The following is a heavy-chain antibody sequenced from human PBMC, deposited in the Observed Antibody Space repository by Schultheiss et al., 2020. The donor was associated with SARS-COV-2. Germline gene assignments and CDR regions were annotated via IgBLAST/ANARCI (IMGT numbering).Heavy chain of an antibody. CDR2: TNHSGST. D-gene: IGHD6-19*01. CDR3: ARGRPGYSSGWYYFDY. CDR1: GGSFSGYY. V-gene: IGHV4-34*01. Sequence: SETLSLTCAVYGGSFSGYYWSWIRQPPGKGLEWIGETNHSGSTNYNPSLKSRVTISVDTSKNQFSLKLSSVTAADTAVYYCARGRPGYSSGWYYFDYWGQGTLVTVSS. J-gene: IGHJ4*02.